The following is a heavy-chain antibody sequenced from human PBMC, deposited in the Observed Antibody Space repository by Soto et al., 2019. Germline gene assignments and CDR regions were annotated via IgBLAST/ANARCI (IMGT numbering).Heavy chain of an antibody. CDR2: ISAYNGNT. Sequence: ASVKVSCKASGYTFTSYGISWVRQAPGQGLEWMGWISAYNGNTNYAQKLQGRVTMTTDTSTSTAYMELRSLRSDDTAVYYCARGWYNWNDLEARTAFDIWGQGTMVTVSS. D-gene: IGHD1-20*01. CDR1: GYTFTSYG. V-gene: IGHV1-18*01. J-gene: IGHJ3*02. CDR3: ARGWYNWNDLEARTAFDI.